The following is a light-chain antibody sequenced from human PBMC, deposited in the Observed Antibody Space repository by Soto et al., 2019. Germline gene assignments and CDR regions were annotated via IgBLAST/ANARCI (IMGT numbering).Light chain of an antibody. CDR2: AAS. V-gene: IGKV1-39*01. Sequence: DIQMTQSPSSLSASVGDRVTITCRASQSISSYLNWYQQKPGKAPKLLIYAASSLQSGVPSRFRGSGSGTYFTLTISSLQPEEFATYYCQQSYSTPPTFGQGTKLEIK. CDR3: QQSYSTPPT. CDR1: QSISSY. J-gene: IGKJ2*01.